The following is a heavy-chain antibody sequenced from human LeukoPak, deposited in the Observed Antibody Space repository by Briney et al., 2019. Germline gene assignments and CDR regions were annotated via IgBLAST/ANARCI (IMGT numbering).Heavy chain of an antibody. V-gene: IGHV1-2*02. Sequence: ASVKVSCKASGYTFTGYFMHWVRQAPGQGLEWMGWIKPSSGGTRYVQKFQGRVTKTRDTSISTAYMELSGLTSDDTAVYYCASLTDWTNAFDIWGQGTMVTVSS. CDR2: IKPSSGGT. CDR3: ASLTDWTNAFDI. D-gene: IGHD1-1*01. CDR1: GYTFTGYF. J-gene: IGHJ3*02.